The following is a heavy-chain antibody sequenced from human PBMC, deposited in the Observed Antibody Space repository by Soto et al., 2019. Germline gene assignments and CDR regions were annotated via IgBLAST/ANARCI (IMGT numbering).Heavy chain of an antibody. CDR2: IYPGDSDT. V-gene: IGHV5-51*01. D-gene: IGHD2-2*01. CDR1: GYSLTSYW. J-gene: IGHJ6*04. Sequence: GESLKSSFKGSGYSLTSYWIGWVRQMPGKVLELMGIIYPGDSDTRYSPSFQGQVTISADKSISTAYLQWSSLKASDTAMYYCPRRSSTGLGGTYCYCGMKVWGEARTVNVSS. CDR3: PRRSSTGLGGTYCYCGMKV.